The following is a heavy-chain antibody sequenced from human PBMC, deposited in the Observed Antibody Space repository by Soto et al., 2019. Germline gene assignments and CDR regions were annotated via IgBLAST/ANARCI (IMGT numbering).Heavy chain of an antibody. CDR1: GGSISSGDYY. Sequence: SETLSLTCTVSGGSISSGDYYWSWLRQPPGKGLEWIGYIYYSGSNYYNPSLKSRVTISVDTSKNQFSLKLSSVTAADTAVYYCARWLGYCRSTSCWGGMDLWGQGTTVTVSS. CDR3: ARWLGYCRSTSCWGGMDL. D-gene: IGHD2-2*01. V-gene: IGHV4-30-4*01. CDR2: IYYSGSN. J-gene: IGHJ6*02.